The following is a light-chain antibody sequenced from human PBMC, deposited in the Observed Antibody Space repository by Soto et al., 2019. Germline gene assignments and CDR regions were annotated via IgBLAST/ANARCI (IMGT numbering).Light chain of an antibody. CDR3: QQFDKLPPT. CDR2: DAS. CDR1: QDITDS. V-gene: IGKV1-33*01. J-gene: IGKJ1*01. Sequence: DIQLTQSPSSLSASVGVRVTITCQASQDITDSLNWYQQKPGTAPNVLISDASNLKRGVPSRFSGSGSGTDFTFSISSLQPEEIATYYCQQFDKLPPTFGQGTKVEIK.